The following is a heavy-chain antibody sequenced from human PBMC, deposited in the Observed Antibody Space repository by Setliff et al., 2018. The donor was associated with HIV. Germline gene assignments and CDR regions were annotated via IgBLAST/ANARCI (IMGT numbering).Heavy chain of an antibody. J-gene: IGHJ4*02. CDR2: INPNSGGT. D-gene: IGHD2-8*01. Sequence: ASVKVSCKASGYTFTNYYMHWVRQAPGQGLEWMGWINPNSGGTNYAQSVQGRVTMTRDTSTGTVYMDLRSLRSDDTAMYYCAREKYGDKFDYWGQGTLVTVSS. V-gene: IGHV1-2*02. CDR1: GYTFTNYY. CDR3: AREKYGDKFDY.